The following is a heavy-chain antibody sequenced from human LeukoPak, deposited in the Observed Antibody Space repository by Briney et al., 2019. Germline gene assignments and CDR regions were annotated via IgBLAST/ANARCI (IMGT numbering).Heavy chain of an antibody. J-gene: IGHJ3*02. V-gene: IGHV3-48*04. CDR3: ARGYSSDACDI. CDR2: ISSTTKSII. D-gene: IGHD1-26*01. Sequence: GGSLRLSCAASGFTFSSYSMNWVRQAPGEGLEWSSFISSTTKSIIYYADSVKGGFTISRDNAKNSLYLQMNSLRVEDTAVSYCARGYSSDACDIWGQGALVTVSS. CDR1: GFTFSSYS.